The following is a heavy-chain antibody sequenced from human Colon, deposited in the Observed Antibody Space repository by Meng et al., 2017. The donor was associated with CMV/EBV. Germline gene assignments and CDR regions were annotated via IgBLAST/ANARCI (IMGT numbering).Heavy chain of an antibody. V-gene: IGHV3-21*01. CDR1: EFTFSSYG. CDR2: ISNNNKYI. CDR3: ARDPLRGAQPYFDH. D-gene: IGHD3-10*01. Sequence: GGSLRLSCAASEFTFSSYGMNWVRQAPGKGLEWVSSISNNNKYIYYADSAKGRFTISRDNARNSLYLQMNSLRVEDTAVYYCARDPLRGAQPYFDHWGQGILVTVSS. J-gene: IGHJ4*02.